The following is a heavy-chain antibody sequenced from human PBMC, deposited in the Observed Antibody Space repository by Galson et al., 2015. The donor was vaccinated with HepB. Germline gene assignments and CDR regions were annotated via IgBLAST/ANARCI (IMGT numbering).Heavy chain of an antibody. CDR2: VSGQNGNI. Sequence: SVKVSCKASGYTFSNQGISWVRQAPGQGLEWMGWVSGQNGNIKYGQNVQGRVTMTTDTSTSTAYMELRSLTSDDTAVYYCARAWYSGRVGWYSDLWGRGTLVTVSS. CDR1: GYTFSNQG. V-gene: IGHV1-18*01. CDR3: ARAWYSGRVGWYSDL. J-gene: IGHJ2*01. D-gene: IGHD1-26*01.